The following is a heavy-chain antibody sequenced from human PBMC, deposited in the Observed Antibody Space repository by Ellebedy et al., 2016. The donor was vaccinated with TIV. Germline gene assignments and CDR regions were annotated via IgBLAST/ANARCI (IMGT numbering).Heavy chain of an antibody. Sequence: MPSETLSLTCTVSGGSVSSGSYYWSWIRQPPGKGLEWIGYIYYSGSTNYNPSLKSRVTISVDTSKNQFSLKLSSVTAADTAVYYCAIRGVAAAGYFDYWGQGTLVTVSS. J-gene: IGHJ4*02. CDR2: IYYSGST. CDR1: GGSVSSGSYY. V-gene: IGHV4-61*01. CDR3: AIRGVAAAGYFDY. D-gene: IGHD6-13*01.